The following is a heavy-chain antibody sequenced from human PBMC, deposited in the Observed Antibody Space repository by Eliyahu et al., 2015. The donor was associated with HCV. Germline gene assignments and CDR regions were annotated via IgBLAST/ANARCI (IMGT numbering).Heavy chain of an antibody. Sequence: QVQLVESGGGVVQPGRSLTLSCAXSDFPFXTXXMHWVRQAPGKGLEWVAVISYDGRNKYYADSVKGRFTISRDNSKSTLYLQVNTLRTEDTAVYYCARDRPTLRYFDWIPQNFYHGMDVWGQGTTVTVSS. D-gene: IGHD3-9*01. CDR1: DFPFXTXX. V-gene: IGHV3-30*04. CDR2: ISYDGRNK. CDR3: ARDRPTLRYFDWIPQNFYHGMDV. J-gene: IGHJ6*02.